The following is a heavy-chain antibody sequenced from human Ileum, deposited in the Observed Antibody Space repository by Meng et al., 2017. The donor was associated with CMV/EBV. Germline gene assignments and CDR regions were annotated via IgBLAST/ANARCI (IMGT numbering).Heavy chain of an antibody. D-gene: IGHD4-11*01. V-gene: IGHV3-72*01. CDR2: TRNKANSYTT. Sequence: GESLKISCAASGFTFSDHYMDWVRQAPGKGLEWVGRTRNKANSYTTEYAASVKGRFTISRDDSKNSLYPQMNSLKTEDTAVYYCARVTTNYWGQGTLVTVSS. CDR1: GFTFSDHY. J-gene: IGHJ4*02. CDR3: ARVTTNY.